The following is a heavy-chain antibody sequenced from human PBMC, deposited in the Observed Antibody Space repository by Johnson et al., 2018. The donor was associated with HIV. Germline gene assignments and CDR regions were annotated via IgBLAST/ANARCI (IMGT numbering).Heavy chain of an antibody. D-gene: IGHD2-15*01. Sequence: VQLVESGGGVVQPGGSLRLSCAASGFTFSSYGMHWVRQAPGKGLEWVAVIWYDGSNKYYADSVKGRFTISRDNSKNTLYLQMNSLRAEDTAGYYCASGRVGGNDAFDIWGQGTMVTVSS. V-gene: IGHV3-33*08. CDR1: GFTFSSYG. CDR3: ASGRVGGNDAFDI. J-gene: IGHJ3*02. CDR2: IWYDGSNK.